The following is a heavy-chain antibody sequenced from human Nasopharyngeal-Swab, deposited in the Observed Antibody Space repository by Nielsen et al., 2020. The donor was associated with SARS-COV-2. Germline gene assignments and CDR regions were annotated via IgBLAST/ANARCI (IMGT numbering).Heavy chain of an antibody. CDR3: ATPGTRCSGDTCNMWVFDY. CDR2: ISSGGGTT. V-gene: IGHV3-23*01. Sequence: GESLKISCAASGFTFSRYAMSWVRQAPGRGLEWVSSISSGGGTTYYADSVQGRFAISRDNSKNTLYLQMHSLRAEDTAVYYCATPGTRCSGDTCNMWVFDYWGQGTLVTVSS. CDR1: GFTFSRYA. D-gene: IGHD2-15*01. J-gene: IGHJ4*02.